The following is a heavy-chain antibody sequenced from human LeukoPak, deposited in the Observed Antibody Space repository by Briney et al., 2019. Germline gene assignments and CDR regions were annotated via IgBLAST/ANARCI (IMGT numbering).Heavy chain of an antibody. V-gene: IGHV4-34*01. CDR2: INHSGST. J-gene: IGHJ4*02. Sequence: PSETLSLTCAVYGGSFSGYYWNWIRQPPGKGLEWIGEINHSGSTNYNPSLKSRVTISVDKSKNQFSLKLSSVTAADTAVYYCARRHYYYDSSGYHPQLDYWGQGTLVTVSS. D-gene: IGHD3-22*01. CDR1: GGSFSGYY. CDR3: ARRHYYYDSSGYHPQLDY.